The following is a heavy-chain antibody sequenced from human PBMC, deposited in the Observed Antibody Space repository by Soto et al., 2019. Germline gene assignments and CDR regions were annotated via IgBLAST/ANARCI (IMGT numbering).Heavy chain of an antibody. CDR2: IYYSGST. CDR1: GGSISSYY. V-gene: IGHV4-59*01. J-gene: IGHJ6*02. Sequence: QVQLQESGPGLVKPSETLSLTCTVSGGSISSYYWSWIRQPPGKGLEWIGYIYYSGSTNYNPSLKSRVTISVDRSKNQFSLKLSSVTAADTAVYYCARKAGGDYRQGYYYYYGMDVWGQGTTVTVSS. D-gene: IGHD4-17*01. CDR3: ARKAGGDYRQGYYYYYGMDV.